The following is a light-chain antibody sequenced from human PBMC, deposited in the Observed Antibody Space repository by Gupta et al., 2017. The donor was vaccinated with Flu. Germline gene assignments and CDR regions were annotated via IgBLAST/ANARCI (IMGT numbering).Light chain of an antibody. J-gene: IGLJ2*01. CDR3: VAWDTSLSAGV. CDR2: ENN. V-gene: IGLV1-51*02. CDR1: NSNIGNNY. Sequence: VTISCSGGNSNIGNNYVYWYQQLPGTAPKVLIFENNQRPSEVPARFSGSRSATSATLGITGLQTGDEAVYYCVAWDTSLSAGVFGGGTKVTVL.